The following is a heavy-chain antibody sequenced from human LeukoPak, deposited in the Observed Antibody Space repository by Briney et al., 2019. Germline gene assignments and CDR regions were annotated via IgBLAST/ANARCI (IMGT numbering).Heavy chain of an antibody. V-gene: IGHV4-39*01. CDR1: GGSISSSSYY. D-gene: IGHD7-27*01. CDR2: IYYSGST. J-gene: IGHJ3*02. Sequence: SETLFLTCTVSGGSISSSSYYWGWIRQPPGKGLEWIGSIYYSGSTYYNPSLKSRVTISVDTSKNQFSLKLSSVTAADTAVYYCARHFDRNWDDAFDIWGQGTMVTVSS. CDR3: ARHFDRNWDDAFDI.